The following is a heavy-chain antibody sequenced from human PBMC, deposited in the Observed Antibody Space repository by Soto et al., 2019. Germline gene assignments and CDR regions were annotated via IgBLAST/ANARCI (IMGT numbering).Heavy chain of an antibody. CDR1: GGSVSSGSYY. CDR3: ARARSGYYNDY. J-gene: IGHJ4*02. D-gene: IGHD3-3*01. V-gene: IGHV4-61*01. Sequence: SETLSLTCTVSGGSVSSGSYYWSWIRQPPGKGLEWIGYIYYSGSTNYNPSLKSRVTISVDTSKNQFSLKLSSVTAADTAVYYCARARSGYYNDYWGQGTLVTVSS. CDR2: IYYSGST.